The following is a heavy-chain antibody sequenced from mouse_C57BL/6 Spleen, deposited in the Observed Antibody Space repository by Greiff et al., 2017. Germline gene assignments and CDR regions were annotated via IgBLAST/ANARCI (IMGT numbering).Heavy chain of an antibody. Sequence: QVQLQQPGAELVRPGSSVKLSCKASGYTFTSYWMHWVKQRPIQGLEWIGNIDPSDSETHYNQKFKDKATFTVDKSYSTAYMQLSSLTSEDSAVYYCARSGYYAMDYWGQGTSVTVSS. V-gene: IGHV1-52*01. J-gene: IGHJ4*01. CDR2: IDPSDSET. CDR1: GYTFTSYW. CDR3: ARSGYYAMDY. D-gene: IGHD3-1*01.